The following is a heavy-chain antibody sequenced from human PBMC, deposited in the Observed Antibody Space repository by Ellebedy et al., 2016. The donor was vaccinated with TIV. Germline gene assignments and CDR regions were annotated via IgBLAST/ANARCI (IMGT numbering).Heavy chain of an antibody. J-gene: IGHJ4*02. D-gene: IGHD3-10*01. CDR1: GFTFRTSG. V-gene: IGHV3-30*02. Sequence: PGGSLRLSCAASGFTFRTSGLHWVRQAPGKGLEWVALIRYDGANRYYADSVKGRFTISRDNSKNTLFLQMNSLKPEDTAVYYSAKDGGSGITKPLDNWGQGTLVTVSS. CDR2: IRYDGANR. CDR3: AKDGGSGITKPLDN.